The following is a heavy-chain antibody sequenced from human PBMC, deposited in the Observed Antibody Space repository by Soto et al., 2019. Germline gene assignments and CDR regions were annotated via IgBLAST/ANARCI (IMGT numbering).Heavy chain of an antibody. J-gene: IGHJ4*02. V-gene: IGHV3-21*01. CDR2: ISSSSSYI. CDR1: GFTFSSYS. D-gene: IGHD3-10*01. Sequence: LRLSCAASGFTFSSYSMNWVRQAPGKGLEWVSSISSSSSYIYYADSVKGRFTISRDNAKNSLYLQMNSLRAEDTAVYYCASDSPSYGSGSTPCYWGQGALVTVSS. CDR3: ASDSPSYGSGSTPCY.